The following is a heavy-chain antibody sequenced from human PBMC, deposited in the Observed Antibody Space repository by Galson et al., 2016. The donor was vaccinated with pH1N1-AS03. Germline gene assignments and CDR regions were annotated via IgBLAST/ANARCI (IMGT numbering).Heavy chain of an antibody. CDR3: AKDIIIVGASLTGGYFDY. CDR2: ISYDGTNK. V-gene: IGHV3-30*18. D-gene: IGHD1-26*01. Sequence: SLRLSCAASAFIFSNYGMHWVRQAPGKGLEWVAVISYDGTNKFYADSVKGRFTISRDNSKNTLYLQMNSTRAEDTAVYYCAKDIIIVGASLTGGYFDYWGQGTLVTVSS. J-gene: IGHJ4*02. CDR1: AFIFSNYG.